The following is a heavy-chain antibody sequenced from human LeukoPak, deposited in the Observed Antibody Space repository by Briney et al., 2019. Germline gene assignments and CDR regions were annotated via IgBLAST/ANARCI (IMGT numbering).Heavy chain of an antibody. CDR1: GYTFTSYY. Sequence: ASVEVSCKASGYTFTSYYMHWVRQAPGQGLEWMGIINPSGGSTSCAQKFQGRVTMTRDTSTSTVYMEVSSLRSEDTAVYYCARSMTTVTGFDYWGQGTLVTVSS. CDR3: ARSMTTVTGFDY. D-gene: IGHD4-17*01. J-gene: IGHJ4*02. V-gene: IGHV1-46*01. CDR2: INPSGGST.